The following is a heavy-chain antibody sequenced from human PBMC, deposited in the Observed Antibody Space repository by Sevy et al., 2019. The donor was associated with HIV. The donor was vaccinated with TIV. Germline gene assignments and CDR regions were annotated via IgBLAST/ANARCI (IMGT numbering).Heavy chain of an antibody. D-gene: IGHD2-2*01. CDR1: GFTFSSYA. V-gene: IGHV3-30-3*01. J-gene: IGHJ5*02. Sequence: GGSLRLSCAASGFTFSSYAMHWVRQAPGKGLEWVAVISYDGSNKYYADSVKGRFTISRDNSKTTLYLQMNSLRAEDTAVYYCARDRYCSSTSCSKSPNWFDPWGQGTLVTVSS. CDR3: ARDRYCSSTSCSKSPNWFDP. CDR2: ISYDGSNK.